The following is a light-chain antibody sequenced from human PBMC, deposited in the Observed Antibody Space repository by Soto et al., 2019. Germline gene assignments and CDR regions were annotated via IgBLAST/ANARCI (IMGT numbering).Light chain of an antibody. V-gene: IGLV2-14*01. J-gene: IGLJ1*01. CDR2: DVS. CDR3: SSYTSSNSYV. CDR1: SSGVGGYNY. Sequence: QSALTQPASVSGSPGQSITISCTGTSSGVGGYNYVSWYQQHPGKAPKLMIYDVSNRPSGVSNRFSGSKSGNTASLTISGLQAEDEADYYCSSYTSSNSYVFGTGTKLTVL.